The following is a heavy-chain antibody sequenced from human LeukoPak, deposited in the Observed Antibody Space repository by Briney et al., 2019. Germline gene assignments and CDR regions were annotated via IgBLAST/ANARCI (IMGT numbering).Heavy chain of an antibody. CDR1: GYTFTSYY. Sequence: ASVKVSCKASGYTFTSYYMHWVRRAPGQGLEWMGIINPSGGSTSYAQKFQGRVTMTTDTSTSTAYMELRSLRSDDTAVYYCARDLVLWFGELLFDYWGQGTLVTVSS. CDR2: INPSGGST. V-gene: IGHV1-46*01. J-gene: IGHJ4*02. CDR3: ARDLVLWFGELLFDY. D-gene: IGHD3-10*01.